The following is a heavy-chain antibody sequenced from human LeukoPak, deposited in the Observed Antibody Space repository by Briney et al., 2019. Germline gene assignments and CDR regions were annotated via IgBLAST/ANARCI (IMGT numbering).Heavy chain of an antibody. CDR3: ARGRGYSYGYKYYYMDV. CDR1: GGSISNYY. V-gene: IGHV4-4*09. CDR2: IHISGST. D-gene: IGHD5-18*01. Sequence: SETLSLTCTVSGGSISNYYWSWIRQPPGKGLEWIGYIHISGSTNYNPSLKSRIAMSLDTSKNQFSLKLNSVTAADTAVYYCARGRGYSYGYKYYYMDVWGKGTTITVSS. J-gene: IGHJ6*03.